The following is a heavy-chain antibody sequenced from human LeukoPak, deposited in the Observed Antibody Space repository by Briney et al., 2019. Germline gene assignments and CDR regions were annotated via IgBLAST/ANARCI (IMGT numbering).Heavy chain of an antibody. CDR3: ARALTYYYGSGSSLGMDV. CDR2: INHSGST. CDR1: GGSFSGYY. D-gene: IGHD3-10*01. V-gene: IGHV4-34*01. J-gene: IGHJ6*04. Sequence: PSETLSLTCAVYGGSFSGYYWSWIRQPPGKGLEWIGEINHSGSTNYNPPLKSRVTISVGTSKNHFSLKLSSVTAADTAVYYCARALTYYYGSGSSLGMDVWGKGTTVTVSS.